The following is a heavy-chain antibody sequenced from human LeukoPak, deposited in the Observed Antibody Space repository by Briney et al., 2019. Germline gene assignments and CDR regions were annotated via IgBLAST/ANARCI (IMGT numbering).Heavy chain of an antibody. J-gene: IGHJ4*02. CDR1: GFTFSDYA. V-gene: IGHV3-23*01. D-gene: IGHD3-10*01. Sequence: GGSLRLSCQASGFTFSDYAMSWVRQAPGKGLEWVSSINPDGGSFFADSVKGRFTISRDDSRSVVYLQMNALSAEDTAVYYCARSGVATCHYWGQGILVAVSS. CDR3: ARSGVATCHY. CDR2: INPDGGS.